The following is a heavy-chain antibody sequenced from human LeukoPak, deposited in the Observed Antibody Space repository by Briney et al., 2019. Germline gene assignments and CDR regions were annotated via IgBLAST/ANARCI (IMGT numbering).Heavy chain of an antibody. V-gene: IGHV1-18*01. J-gene: IGHJ4*02. CDR1: GYTFTSYG. D-gene: IGHD1-26*01. CDR3: ARDLTVGATVSSLVDY. CDR2: ISAYNGNT. Sequence: ASVKVSCKASGYTFTSYGISWVRQAPGQGLEWMGWISAYNGNTNYAQKLQGRVTMTTDTSTSTAYMELRSLRSDDTAVYYCARDLTVGATVSSLVDYWGQGNLVTVSS.